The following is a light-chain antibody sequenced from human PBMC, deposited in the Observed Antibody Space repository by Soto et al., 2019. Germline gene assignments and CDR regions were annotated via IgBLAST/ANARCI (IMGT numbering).Light chain of an antibody. V-gene: IGLV2-23*02. J-gene: IGLJ1*01. CDR1: SSDVGSYTL. Sequence: QSVLTQPASVSGSPGQSITISCTGSSSDVGSYTLVSWYQQHPGKVPKFMIYEVSKRPSGVSVRFSGSRSGNTASLTISGLQAEDEADYFCWSYAGSFTYVFGTGTKVTVL. CDR2: EVS. CDR3: WSYAGSFTYV.